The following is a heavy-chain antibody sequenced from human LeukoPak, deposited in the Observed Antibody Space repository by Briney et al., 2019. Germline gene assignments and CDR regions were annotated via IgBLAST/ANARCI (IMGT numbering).Heavy chain of an antibody. CDR3: ARRGVEDTTTTGENFFNY. Sequence: SDTVSLTRTVSDGSISGHYFNWMRHPAGKGLEWMGLIYSSGSTIYNPSLKSRVTMSVDTTKNQFSLKMSSVTAADTAVYYCARRGVEDTTTTGENFFNYWGQGTLVTVSS. CDR2: IYSSGST. CDR1: DGSISGHY. D-gene: IGHD3-10*01. J-gene: IGHJ4*02. V-gene: IGHV4-4*07.